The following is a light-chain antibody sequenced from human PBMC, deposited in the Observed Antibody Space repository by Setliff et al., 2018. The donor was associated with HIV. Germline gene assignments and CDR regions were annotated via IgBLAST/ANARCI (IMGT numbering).Light chain of an antibody. CDR3: SSYTSSNTVV. CDR1: SSDVGGYNY. Sequence: QSALAQPASVSGSPGQSITISCTGTSSDVGGYNYVSWYQQHPGKAPKLMIYEVTNRPSGVSDRFSGSKSGNTASLTISGLQAEDEADYYCSSYTSSNTVVFGGWTKVTVL. CDR2: EVT. V-gene: IGLV2-14*01. J-gene: IGLJ2*01.